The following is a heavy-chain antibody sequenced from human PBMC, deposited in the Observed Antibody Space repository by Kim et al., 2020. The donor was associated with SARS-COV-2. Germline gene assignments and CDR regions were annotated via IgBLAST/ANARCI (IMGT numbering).Heavy chain of an antibody. CDR3: AEDSSGYNWFDP. CDR2: IYYSGST. J-gene: IGHJ5*02. Sequence: SETLSLTCTVSGGSISSSSYYWGWIRQPPGKGLEWIGSIYYSGSTYYNPSLKSRVTISVDTSKNQFSLKLSSVTAADTAVYYCAEDSSGYNWFDPWGQGTLVTVSS. CDR1: GGSISSSSYY. D-gene: IGHD3-22*01. V-gene: IGHV4-39*01.